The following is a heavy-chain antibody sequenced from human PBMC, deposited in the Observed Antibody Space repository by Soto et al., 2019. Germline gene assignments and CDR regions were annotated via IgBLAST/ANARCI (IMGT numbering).Heavy chain of an antibody. J-gene: IGHJ4*02. D-gene: IGHD3-10*01. CDR2: ISYDGSNK. CDR1: GFTFSSYA. Sequence: QVQLVESGGGVVQPGRSLRLSCAASGFTFSSYAMHWVRQAPGKGLEWVAVISYDGSNKYYADSVKGRFTISRDNSKNTLYLQMNSLRAEDTAVYFCASPTNSGSGSYYYFDYWGQGTLVTVSS. V-gene: IGHV3-30-3*01. CDR3: ASPTNSGSGSYYYFDY.